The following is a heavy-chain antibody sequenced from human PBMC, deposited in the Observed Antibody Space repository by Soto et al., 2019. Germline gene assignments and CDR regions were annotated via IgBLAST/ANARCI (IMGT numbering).Heavy chain of an antibody. CDR3: ARVDY. CDR1: GFTFSRVS. Sequence: GGSLRLSCEASGFTFSRVSINWVRQVPGKGLEWVASISSASSETWYADSAKGRFIISRDNAQNSLFLQMNTLRPEDSAIYYCARVDYWGPGTQVTVSS. J-gene: IGHJ4*02. CDR2: ISSASSET. V-gene: IGHV3-21*01.